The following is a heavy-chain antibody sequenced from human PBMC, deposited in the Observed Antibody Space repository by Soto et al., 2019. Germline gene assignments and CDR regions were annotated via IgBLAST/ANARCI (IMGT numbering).Heavy chain of an antibody. V-gene: IGHV1-46*01. D-gene: IGHD6-13*01. J-gene: IGHJ5*02. CDR1: GYTFTSYY. Sequence: QVQLVQSGAEVKKPGASVKVSCKACGYTFTSYYMHWVRQAPGQGLEWMGIINPSGGSTSYAQKFQGRVTMTRDTSTSTVYMELSSLRSEDTAVYYCARESAANWFDPWGQGTLVTVSS. CDR3: ARESAANWFDP. CDR2: INPSGGST.